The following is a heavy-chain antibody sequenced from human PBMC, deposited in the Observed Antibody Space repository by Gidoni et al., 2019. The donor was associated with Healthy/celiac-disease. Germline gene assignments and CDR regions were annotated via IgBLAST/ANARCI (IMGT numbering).Heavy chain of an antibody. D-gene: IGHD6-19*01. J-gene: IGHJ4*02. Sequence: QITLKESGPTLVKPTQTLTLTCTFSGFSLSPSGVGVGWIRQPPGKALEWLALIYWDDDKRYSPSLKSRLTITKDTSKNQVVLTMTNMDPVDTATYYCAHSRYEGIAVAGPPFFDYWGQGTLVTVSS. CDR1: GFSLSPSGVG. CDR3: AHSRYEGIAVAGPPFFDY. CDR2: IYWDDDK. V-gene: IGHV2-5*02.